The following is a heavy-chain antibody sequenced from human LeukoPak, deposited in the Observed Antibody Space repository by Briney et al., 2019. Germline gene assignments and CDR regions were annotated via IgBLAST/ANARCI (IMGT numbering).Heavy chain of an antibody. Sequence: SVKVSCKASGYTFTNYGISWVRQAPGQGLEWMGVIIPISGTANYAQKFQGRVTITADASTSTVYMELSSLTSDDTAVYYCARWAGDSSAWYPALFDYWGQGTLVTVSS. V-gene: IGHV1-69*13. CDR2: IIPISGTA. CDR1: GYTFTNYG. CDR3: ARWAGDSSAWYPALFDY. J-gene: IGHJ4*02. D-gene: IGHD6-13*01.